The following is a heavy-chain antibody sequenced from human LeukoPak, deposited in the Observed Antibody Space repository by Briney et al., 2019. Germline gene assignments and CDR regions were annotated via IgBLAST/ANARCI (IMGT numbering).Heavy chain of an antibody. CDR1: GFTFSNYW. CDR3: ARDGGSGTPFDS. CDR2: ITADGSQT. V-gene: IGHV3-74*01. J-gene: IGHJ4*02. Sequence: GGSLRLSCAASGFTFSNYWIHWVRHVPQKGLLWVSRITADGSQTKYADSVRGRFTISRDNAKNTVFLQMNSLRSEDTAMYYCARDGGSGTPFDSWGQGTLVTVSS. D-gene: IGHD3-10*01.